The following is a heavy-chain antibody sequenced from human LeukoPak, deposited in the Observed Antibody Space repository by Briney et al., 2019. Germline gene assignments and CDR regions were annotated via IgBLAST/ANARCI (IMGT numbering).Heavy chain of an antibody. CDR3: AKSVGQQLLLFDY. Sequence: PGGSLRLSCAASGFTFSSYAMSWVRQAPGKGLEWVSAISGSGGSTYYADSVKGRFTISRDNSKNTLYLQMNSLRAEDTAVCYCAKSVGQQLLLFDYWGQGTLVTVSS. V-gene: IGHV3-23*01. CDR1: GFTFSSYA. CDR2: ISGSGGST. D-gene: IGHD6-13*01. J-gene: IGHJ4*02.